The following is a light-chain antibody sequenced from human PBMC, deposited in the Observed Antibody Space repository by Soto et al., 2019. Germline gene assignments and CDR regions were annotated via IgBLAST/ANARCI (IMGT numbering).Light chain of an antibody. CDR1: QSVSSN. J-gene: IGKJ4*01. V-gene: IGKV3-15*01. Sequence: EIVVTQSPATLSVSPGERATLSCRASQSVSSNLAWYQQKPGQAPRLLIYGASTRATGIPARFSGSGSGTEFTLSISSLQSEDFAVYYCQQYNNWPPVTFGGGTKVEIK. CDR2: GAS. CDR3: QQYNNWPPVT.